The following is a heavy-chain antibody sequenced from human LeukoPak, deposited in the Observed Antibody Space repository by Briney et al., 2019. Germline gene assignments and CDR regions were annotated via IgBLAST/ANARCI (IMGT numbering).Heavy chain of an antibody. D-gene: IGHD5-12*01. CDR2: ILYSGTT. J-gene: IGHJ4*02. CDR1: GGSISSYY. V-gene: IGHV4-59*08. Sequence: SETLSLTCTVSGGSISSYYWSWIRQPPGKGLEWIGYILYSGTTNSNPSLKSRVTISVDTSKNQISLKLSSVTAADTAVYYCATLGGYSGYATHWGRGTLVPVSS. CDR3: ATLGGYSGYATH.